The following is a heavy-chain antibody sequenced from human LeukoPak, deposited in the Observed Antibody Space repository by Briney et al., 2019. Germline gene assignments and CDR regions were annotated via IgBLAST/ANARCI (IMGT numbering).Heavy chain of an antibody. D-gene: IGHD3-16*01. Sequence: PSETLSLTCAVSGYSISTGYFWGWIRQSPAQGLEWIGSIFHTGSASYNPSLKSRATLSVDTSKNEFSLKLTSASAADTAIYYCASPRGTYIDYWGQGTLVIVSS. CDR3: ASPRGTYIDY. J-gene: IGHJ4*02. CDR2: IFHTGSA. V-gene: IGHV4-38-2*01. CDR1: GYSISTGYF.